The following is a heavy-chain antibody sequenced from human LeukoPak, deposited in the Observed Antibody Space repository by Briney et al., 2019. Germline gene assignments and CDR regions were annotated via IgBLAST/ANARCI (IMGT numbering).Heavy chain of an antibody. J-gene: IGHJ4*02. V-gene: IGHV4-34*01. CDR1: GGSFSGYY. D-gene: IGHD6-13*01. CDR3: ARGWQQLV. Sequence: KPSETLSLTCTVYGGSFSGYYWSWIRQPPGKGLEWIGEMNHSGSTNYNPSLKSRVTISVDTSKNQFSLKLSSVTAADTAVYYCARGWQQLVWGQGTLVTVSS. CDR2: MNHSGST.